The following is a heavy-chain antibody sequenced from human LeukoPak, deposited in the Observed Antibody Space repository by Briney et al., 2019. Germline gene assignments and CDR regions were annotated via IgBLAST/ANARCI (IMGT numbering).Heavy chain of an antibody. CDR3: AKGYYFDILSGYSSLDS. CDR2: IRYDGSNK. J-gene: IGHJ4*02. Sequence: GGSLRLSCAASGFAASGFTFSTFGMHWVRQAPGKGLEWVAFIRYDGSNKYYADSVRGRFTISRDDSKNTLYLQMNSLRAEDTAAYYCAKGYYFDILSGYSSLDSWGQGTLVTVSS. D-gene: IGHD3-9*01. CDR1: GFTFSTFG. V-gene: IGHV3-30*02.